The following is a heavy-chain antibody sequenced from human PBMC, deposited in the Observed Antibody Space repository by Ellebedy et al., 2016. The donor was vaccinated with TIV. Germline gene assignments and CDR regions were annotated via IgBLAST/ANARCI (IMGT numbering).Heavy chain of an antibody. CDR1: GFAVSSNG. D-gene: IGHD3-16*01. V-gene: IGHV3-53*01. Sequence: GESLNISCAASGFAVSSNGMSWVRQAPGKGLEWVSGIPGRGDTDYADPVKGRFTISRDNAKNTLYLQMNSLRAEDTAVYHCARGKRVMSYYYGMDVWGQGTTVTVSS. J-gene: IGHJ6*02. CDR3: ARGKRVMSYYYGMDV. CDR2: IPGRGDT.